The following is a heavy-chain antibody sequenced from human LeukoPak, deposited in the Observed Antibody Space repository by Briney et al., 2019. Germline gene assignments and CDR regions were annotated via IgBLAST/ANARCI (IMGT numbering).Heavy chain of an antibody. CDR2: ISGSGGST. CDR3: AKVGPAYCGGDCYSDAFDI. Sequence: PGGSLRLSCAASGFTFSSYAMSWVRQAPGKGLEWVSAISGSGGSTYYADSVKGRFTISRDNSKNTLYLQMNSLRAEDTAVYYCAKVGPAYCGGDCYSDAFDIWGHGTMVTVSS. D-gene: IGHD2-21*02. J-gene: IGHJ3*02. CDR1: GFTFSSYA. V-gene: IGHV3-23*01.